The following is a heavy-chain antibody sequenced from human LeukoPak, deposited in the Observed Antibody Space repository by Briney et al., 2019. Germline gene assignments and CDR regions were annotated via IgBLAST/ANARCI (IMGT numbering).Heavy chain of an antibody. CDR2: ISWNSGSI. Sequence: DRSLRLSCAASGFTFDDYAMHWVRQAPGKGLEWVSGISWNSGSIGYADSVKGRFTISRDNAKNSLYLQMNSLRAEDTALYYCAKDLDYYDSSGYDYWGQGTLVTVSS. CDR3: AKDLDYYDSSGYDY. V-gene: IGHV3-9*01. D-gene: IGHD3-22*01. CDR1: GFTFDDYA. J-gene: IGHJ4*02.